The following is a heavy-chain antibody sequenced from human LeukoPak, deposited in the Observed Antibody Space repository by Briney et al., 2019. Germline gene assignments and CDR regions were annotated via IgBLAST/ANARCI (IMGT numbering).Heavy chain of an antibody. J-gene: IGHJ5*02. CDR3: ASTSLYSSGWSDH. D-gene: IGHD6-19*01. Sequence: SETLSLTCTVSGASISSDNWWSWVRQPPGKGLEWIGEIYHSGSTNYNPSLKSRVTISVDKSRNHFSLKLSSVTAADTAVYHCASTSLYSSGWSDHWGQGTLVTVPS. CDR2: IYHSGST. CDR1: GASISSDNW. V-gene: IGHV4-4*02.